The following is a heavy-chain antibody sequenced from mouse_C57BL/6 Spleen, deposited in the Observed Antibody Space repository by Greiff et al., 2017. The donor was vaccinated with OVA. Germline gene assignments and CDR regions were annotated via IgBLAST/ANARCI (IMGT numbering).Heavy chain of an antibody. CDR3: ANDYDYEHFDV. D-gene: IGHD2-4*01. Sequence: QVHVKQSGPELVKPGASVKISCKASGYSFTSYYINWVKQRPGQGLEWIGWIYPGSGNTKYNEKFKGKATLTADTSSSTAYMQLSSLTSEDSAVYYCANDYDYEHFDVWGTGTTVTVSS. CDR1: GYSFTSYY. J-gene: IGHJ1*03. CDR2: IYPGSGNT. V-gene: IGHV1-66*01.